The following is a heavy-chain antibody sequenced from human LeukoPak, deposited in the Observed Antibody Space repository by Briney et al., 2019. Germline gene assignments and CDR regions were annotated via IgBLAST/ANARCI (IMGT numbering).Heavy chain of an antibody. CDR3: ARGERITMVQGVIIPFYFDY. Sequence: ASVKVSCKASGGTFSSYAISWVRQAPGQGLEWMGGIIPIFGTANYVQKFQGRVTITADESTSTAYMELSSLRSEDTAVYYCARGERITMVQGVIIPFYFDYWGQGTLVTVSS. V-gene: IGHV1-69*13. D-gene: IGHD3-10*01. CDR2: IIPIFGTA. CDR1: GGTFSSYA. J-gene: IGHJ4*02.